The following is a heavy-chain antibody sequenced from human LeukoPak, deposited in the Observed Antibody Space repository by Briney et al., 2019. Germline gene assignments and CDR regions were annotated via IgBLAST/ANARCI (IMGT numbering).Heavy chain of an antibody. J-gene: IGHJ4*02. CDR3: ARLASRTAKSQYFDY. D-gene: IGHD5-12*01. CDR1: SGSISSGGYY. CDR2: IYYSGST. V-gene: IGHV4-31*03. Sequence: SQTLSLTCTVSSGSISSGGYYWSWIRQHPGKGLEWIGYIYYSGSTYYNPSLKSRVTISVDTSKNQFSLKLSSVTAADTAVYYCARLASRTAKSQYFDYWGQGTLVTVSS.